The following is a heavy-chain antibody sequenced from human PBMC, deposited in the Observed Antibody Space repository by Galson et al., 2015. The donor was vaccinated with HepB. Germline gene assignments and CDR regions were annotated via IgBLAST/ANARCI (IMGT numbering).Heavy chain of an antibody. CDR3: ARDVPPISGNPLVRVRNWYFDL. CDR2: IIPIFGIA. Sequence: SVKVSCKASGGTFSSYAISWVRQAPGQGLEWMGGIIPIFGIANYAQKFQGRVTITADKSTSTAYMELSSLRSEDTAVYYCARDVPPISGNPLVRVRNWYFDLWGRGTLVTVSS. D-gene: IGHD3-10*01. J-gene: IGHJ2*01. V-gene: IGHV1-69*10. CDR1: GGTFSSYA.